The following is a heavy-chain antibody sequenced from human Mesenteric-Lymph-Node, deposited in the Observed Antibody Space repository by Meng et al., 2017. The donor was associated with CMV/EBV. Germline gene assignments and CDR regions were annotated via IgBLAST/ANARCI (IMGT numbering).Heavy chain of an antibody. CDR2: IIPILGIA. D-gene: IGHD2-2*01. V-gene: IGHV1-69*10. J-gene: IGHJ4*02. CDR3: ARGLGYCSSTSCSPFDY. Sequence: SVKVSCKASGGTFSSYAISWVRQAPGQGLEWMGGIIPILGIANYAQKFQGRVTITADKSTSTAYMELSSLRSEDTAVYYCARGLGYCSSTSCSPFDYWGQGTLVTVSS. CDR1: GGTFSSYA.